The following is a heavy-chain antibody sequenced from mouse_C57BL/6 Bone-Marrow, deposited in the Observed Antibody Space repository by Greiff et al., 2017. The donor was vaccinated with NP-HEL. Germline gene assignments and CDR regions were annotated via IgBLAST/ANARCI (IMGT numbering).Heavy chain of an antibody. CDR3: ARGGIYYYGSRTPFAY. Sequence: QVQLQQSGAELARPGASVKLSCKASGYTFTSYGISWVKQRTGQGLEWIGEIYPRSGNTYYNEKFKGKATLTADKSSITAYMELRSLTSEDSAVYFCARGGIYYYGSRTPFAYWGQGTLVTVSA. CDR1: GYTFTSYG. V-gene: IGHV1-81*01. J-gene: IGHJ3*01. CDR2: IYPRSGNT. D-gene: IGHD1-1*01.